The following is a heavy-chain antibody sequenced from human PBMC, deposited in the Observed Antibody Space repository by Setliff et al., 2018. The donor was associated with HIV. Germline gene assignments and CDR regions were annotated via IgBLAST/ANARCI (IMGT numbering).Heavy chain of an antibody. Sequence: PSETLSLTCTVYDGSFSGYYWSWIRQPPGKGLEWIGEIDHSGSTNNNPSLKSRLTISVDTSKKQFSLRLTSLTAADTAVYFCARFSSTGWRRAFDVWGQGTKVTVSS. D-gene: IGHD6-19*01. CDR1: DGSFSGYY. J-gene: IGHJ3*01. CDR3: ARFSSTGWRRAFDV. V-gene: IGHV4-34*01. CDR2: IDHSGST.